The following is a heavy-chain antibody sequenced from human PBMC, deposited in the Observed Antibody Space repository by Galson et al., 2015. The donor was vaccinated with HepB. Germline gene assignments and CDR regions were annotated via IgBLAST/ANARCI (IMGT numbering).Heavy chain of an antibody. V-gene: IGHV2-5*02. J-gene: IGHJ5*02. CDR1: GFSLSTSGVG. Sequence: PALVKPTQPLTLTCTFSGFSLSTSGVGVGWIRQPPGKALEWLALIYWDDDKRYSPSLKSRLTITKDTSKNQVVLTMTNMDPVDTATYYCAHLTNGDYGDYNWFDPWGQGTLVTVSS. CDR3: AHLTNGDYGDYNWFDP. CDR2: IYWDDDK. D-gene: IGHD4-17*01.